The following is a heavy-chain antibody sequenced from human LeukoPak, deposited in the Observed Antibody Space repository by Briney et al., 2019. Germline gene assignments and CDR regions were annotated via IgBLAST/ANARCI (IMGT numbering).Heavy chain of an antibody. V-gene: IGHV3-23*01. J-gene: IGHJ4*02. CDR3: AKAQRPNSGYLGFVVDY. CDR1: GFTFSSYA. D-gene: IGHD5-12*01. CDR2: ISGSGGST. Sequence: PGGSLRLSCAASGFTFSSYAMSWVRQAPGKGLEWVSAISGSGGSTYYADSVKGRFTISRDNSKNTLYLQMNSLRAEDTAVYYCAKAQRPNSGYLGFVVDYWGQGTLVTVSS.